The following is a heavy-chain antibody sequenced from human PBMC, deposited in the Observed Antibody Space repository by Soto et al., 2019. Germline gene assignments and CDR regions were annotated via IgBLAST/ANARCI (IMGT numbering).Heavy chain of an antibody. CDR3: AGEARI. V-gene: IGHV3-7*01. CDR2: IKGDGSEK. J-gene: IGHJ3*02. CDR1: RFTFSGYW. Sequence: EVQLVESGGDLVQPGGSLRLSCADSRFTFSGYWMYWVRQAPGKGLYWVANIKGDGSEKNYVDSVRGRFTISRDNAKNSLYLQKNSLRAEDAAVDYGAGEARIWGQGTMVTVS.